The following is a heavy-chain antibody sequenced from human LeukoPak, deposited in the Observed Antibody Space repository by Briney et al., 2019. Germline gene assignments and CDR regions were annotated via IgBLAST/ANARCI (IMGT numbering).Heavy chain of an antibody. J-gene: IGHJ5*02. CDR1: GGSFSGYY. Sequence: SETLSLTCAVYGGSFSGYYWSWIRQPPGKGLEWIGEINHSGSTKYNPSLKSRVTISVDASKNQLSLKLSSVTAADTAVYYCARGQQLEFFDPWGQGTLVTVSS. V-gene: IGHV4-34*01. D-gene: IGHD6-13*01. CDR2: INHSGST. CDR3: ARGQQLEFFDP.